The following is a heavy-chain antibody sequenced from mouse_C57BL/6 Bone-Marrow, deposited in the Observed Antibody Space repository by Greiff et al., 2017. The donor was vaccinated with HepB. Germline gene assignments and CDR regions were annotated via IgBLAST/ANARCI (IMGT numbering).Heavy chain of an antibody. CDR3: TRLGFTTVVAEYFDV. CDR1: GFTFSDAW. CDR2: IRNKANNHAT. J-gene: IGHJ1*03. V-gene: IGHV6-6*01. Sequence: EVQGVESGGGLVQPGGSMKLSCAASGFTFSDAWMDWVRQSPEKGLEWVAEIRNKANNHATYYAESVKGRFTISRDDSKSSVYLQMNSLRAEDTGIYCCTRLGFTTVVAEYFDVWGTGTTVTVSS. D-gene: IGHD1-1*01.